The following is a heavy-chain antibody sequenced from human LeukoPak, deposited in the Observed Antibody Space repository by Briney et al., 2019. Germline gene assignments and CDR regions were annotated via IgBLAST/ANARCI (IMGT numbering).Heavy chain of an antibody. CDR3: ARRGTRDAFDI. J-gene: IGHJ3*02. CDR2: IYPGGSDT. Sequence: GESLKISCKGSGYSFTSYWVGGVRQMPGKGLEWMGIIYPGGSDTRYSPSFQGQVTISADKSTSTAHLQWSSLKASDTAMYYCARRGTRDAFDIWGQGTMVTVSS. V-gene: IGHV5-51*01. CDR1: GYSFTSYW.